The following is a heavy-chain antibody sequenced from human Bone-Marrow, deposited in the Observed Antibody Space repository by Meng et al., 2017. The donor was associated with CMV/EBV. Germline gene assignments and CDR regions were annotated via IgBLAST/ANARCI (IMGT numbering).Heavy chain of an antibody. Sequence: ASVKVSCKASGYTFTSYGISWVRQAPGQGLEWMGWMNPNSGNTGYAQKFQGRVTITRNTSISTAYMELSSLRSEDTAVYYCARAYTSCWYGYYYYGMDVWGQGTTVTVSS. J-gene: IGHJ6*02. CDR3: ARAYTSCWYGYYYYGMDV. D-gene: IGHD6-13*01. CDR1: GYTFTSYG. CDR2: MNPNSGNT. V-gene: IGHV1-8*03.